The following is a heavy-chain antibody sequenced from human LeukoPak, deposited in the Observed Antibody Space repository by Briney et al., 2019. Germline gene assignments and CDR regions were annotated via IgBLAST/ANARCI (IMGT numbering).Heavy chain of an antibody. CDR1: GFTVSSSY. CDR2: INTSGTT. D-gene: IGHD2-15*01. V-gene: IGHV3-53*01. J-gene: IGHJ4*02. Sequence: GGSLRLSCAASGFTVSSSYMSWVRQAPGKGLQWVSVINTSGTTYYADSVKGRFTISRDNSKNTLYLQMNNLRAEDTAVYYCARSVVAIRDLDYWGQGTLVTVSS. CDR3: ARSVVAIRDLDY.